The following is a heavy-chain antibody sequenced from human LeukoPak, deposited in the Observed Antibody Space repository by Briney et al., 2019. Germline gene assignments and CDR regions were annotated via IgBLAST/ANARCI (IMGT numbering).Heavy chain of an antibody. CDR1: GYXFXXXW. J-gene: IGHJ5*02. CDR3: ARQEYCSGGSCYTWFDP. Sequence: GYXFXXXWIAWVRQMPGKGLEYIGIIYPGDSDIRYSPSFQGLVTISADKPISTAYLQWSSLKASDTAMYYCARQEYCSGGSCYTWFDPWGQGTLVTVSS. CDR2: IYPGDSDI. V-gene: IGHV5-51*01. D-gene: IGHD2-15*01.